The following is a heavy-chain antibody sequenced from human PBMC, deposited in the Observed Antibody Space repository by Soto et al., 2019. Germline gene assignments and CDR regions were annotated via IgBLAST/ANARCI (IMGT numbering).Heavy chain of an antibody. D-gene: IGHD6-19*01. V-gene: IGHV4-59*01. J-gene: IGHJ4*02. CDR2: VRFRGST. CDR1: GGSITTYY. CDR3: AGDSTVAGTGILFDY. Sequence: SETLSLTCTVSGGSITTYYWSWIRQPPGKGLEWIGYVRFRGSTVYNPSLRSRVTISVDTSKNQFSLKLTSVTAADTAVYYCAGDSTVAGTGILFDYWGQGALVTVSS.